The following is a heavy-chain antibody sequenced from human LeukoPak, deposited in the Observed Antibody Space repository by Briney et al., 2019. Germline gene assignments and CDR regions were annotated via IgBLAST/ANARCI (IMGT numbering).Heavy chain of an antibody. D-gene: IGHD3-10*01. J-gene: IGHJ6*03. V-gene: IGHV4-39*07. CDR1: GGSITSSTYY. CDR3: AREPGENSGNRFYHYYMDV. CDR2: IYYTGST. Sequence: PSETLSLTCTSSGGSITSSTYYWGWIRQPPGKGLEWIGSIYYTGSTNYNPSLKSRVTISLDTSKNQFSLKLNSVTAADTAVYYCAREPGENSGNRFYHYYMDVWGKGTTVTVS.